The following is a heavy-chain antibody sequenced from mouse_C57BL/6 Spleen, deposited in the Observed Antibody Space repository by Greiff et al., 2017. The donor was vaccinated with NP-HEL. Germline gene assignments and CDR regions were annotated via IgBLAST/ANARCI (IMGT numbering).Heavy chain of an antibody. D-gene: IGHD2-4*01. Sequence: EVQLQQSVAELVRPGASVKLSCTASGFNIKNTYMHWVKQRPEQGLEWIGRIDPANGNTKYAPKFQGKATLTADTSSNTAYLQRSSLTSEDTAIYYCASLYDYDGFFFAYWGQGTLVTVSA. V-gene: IGHV14-3*01. CDR2: IDPANGNT. CDR3: ASLYDYDGFFFAY. CDR1: GFNIKNTY. J-gene: IGHJ3*01.